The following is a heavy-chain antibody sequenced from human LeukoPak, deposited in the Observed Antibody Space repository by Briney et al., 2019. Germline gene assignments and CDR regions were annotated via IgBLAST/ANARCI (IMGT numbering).Heavy chain of an antibody. V-gene: IGHV3-49*04. Sequence: PVRSLILSCTASGFTFGDYAMSLVRPAPGKGLEVIGFIRSKANGGTTESAASLKGTFAISRDDSKSIAYLQMNSLKTEDTAVYYCARAYDWSGYYQAYWGQGTLVTVSS. J-gene: IGHJ4*02. CDR2: IRSKANGGTT. CDR3: ARAYDWSGYYQAY. CDR1: GFTFGDYA. D-gene: IGHD3-22*01.